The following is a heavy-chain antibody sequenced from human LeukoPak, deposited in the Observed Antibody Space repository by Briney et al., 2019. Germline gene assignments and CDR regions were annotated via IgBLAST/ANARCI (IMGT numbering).Heavy chain of an antibody. CDR2: IIPIFGTA. CDR1: GGTFSSYA. D-gene: IGHD3-10*01. J-gene: IGHJ4*02. V-gene: IGHV1-69*05. CDR3: ARDGVLLWFGELSPSLDY. Sequence: ASVKVSCKASGGTFSSYAIGWVRQAPGQGLEWMGGIIPIFGTANYAQMLQGRVTMTTDTSTSTAYMELRSLRSDDTAVYYCARDGVLLWFGELSPSLDYWGQGTLVTVSS.